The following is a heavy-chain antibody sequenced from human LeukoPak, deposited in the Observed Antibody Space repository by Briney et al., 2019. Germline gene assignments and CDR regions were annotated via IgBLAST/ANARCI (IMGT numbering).Heavy chain of an antibody. CDR1: GGSFGGYY. CDR3: ARGGSSWLTSRYFDY. D-gene: IGHD6-13*01. Sequence: PSETLSLTCAVYGGSFGGYYWSWIRHPPGKGLEWIGEINHSGSTNYNPSLKSRVAISVDTSKNQFSLKLSSVTAADTAVYYCARGGSSWLTSRYFDYWGQGTLVTVPS. J-gene: IGHJ4*02. V-gene: IGHV4-34*01. CDR2: INHSGST.